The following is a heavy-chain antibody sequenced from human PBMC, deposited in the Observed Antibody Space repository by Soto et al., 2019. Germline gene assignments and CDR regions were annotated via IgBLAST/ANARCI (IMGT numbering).Heavy chain of an antibody. D-gene: IGHD3-10*01. CDR1: GFTFSSYG. V-gene: IGHV3-30*18. J-gene: IGHJ5*02. CDR2: ISYDGSNK. Sequence: GSLRLSCAASGFTFSSYGMHWVRQAPGKGLEWVAVISYDGSNKYYADSVKGRFTISRDNSKNTLYLQMNSLRAEDTAVYYCAKDYLAHYYGAGSENWFDPWGQGTLVTVSS. CDR3: AKDYLAHYYGAGSENWFDP.